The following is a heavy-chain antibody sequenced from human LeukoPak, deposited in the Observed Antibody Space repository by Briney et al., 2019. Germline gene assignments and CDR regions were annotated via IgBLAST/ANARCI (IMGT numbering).Heavy chain of an antibody. V-gene: IGHV3-30*03. CDR2: ISYDGSNK. Sequence: GGSLRLSCAASGFTFSSYGMHWVRQAPGKGLEWVAVISYDGSNKYYADSVKGRFTISRDNSKNTLYLQMNSLRAEDTAVYYCARDRSVYYDSSGFDYWGQGTLVTVSS. J-gene: IGHJ4*02. CDR3: ARDRSVYYDSSGFDY. CDR1: GFTFSSYG. D-gene: IGHD3-22*01.